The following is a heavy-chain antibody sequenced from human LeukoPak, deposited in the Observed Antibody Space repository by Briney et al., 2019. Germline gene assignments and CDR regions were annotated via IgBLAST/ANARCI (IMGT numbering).Heavy chain of an antibody. CDR1: GGSISSSSYY. D-gene: IGHD5-18*01. CDR2: IYYSGST. Sequence: PSETLSLTCTVSGGSISSSSYYSGWIRQPPGKGLEWIGSIYYSGSTYYNPSLNSRVTISVDTSKNQFSLKLSSVNAADTAVYYCARRHSYGVKLLDYWGQGTLVTVSS. CDR3: ARRHSYGVKLLDY. J-gene: IGHJ4*02. V-gene: IGHV4-39*01.